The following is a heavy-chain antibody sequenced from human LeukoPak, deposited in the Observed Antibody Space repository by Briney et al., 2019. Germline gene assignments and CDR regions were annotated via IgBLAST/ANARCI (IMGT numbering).Heavy chain of an antibody. CDR3: AKDMGYSSSWYSSYYYYYYGMDV. V-gene: IGHV3-66*01. D-gene: IGHD6-13*01. CDR1: GFTVSSNY. J-gene: IGHJ6*02. Sequence: GGSLRLSCAASGFTVSSNYMSWVRQAPGKGLEWVSVIYSGGSTYYADSVKGRFTISRDSSKNTLYLQMNSLRAEDTAVYYCAKDMGYSSSWYSSYYYYYYGMDVWGQGTTVTVSS. CDR2: IYSGGST.